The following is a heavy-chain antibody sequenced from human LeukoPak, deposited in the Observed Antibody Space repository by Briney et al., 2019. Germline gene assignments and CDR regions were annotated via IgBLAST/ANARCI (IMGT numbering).Heavy chain of an antibody. Sequence: GASVKVSCKASGGTFISYAISWVRQAPGQGLEWMGGIIPIFGTVNYAQKFQGRVAITADESTSTAYMELSSLRSEDTAVYYCARHRQGLPYDYWGQGTLVTVSS. CDR2: IIPIFGTV. CDR3: ARHRQGLPYDY. CDR1: GGTFISYA. J-gene: IGHJ4*02. D-gene: IGHD3-16*01. V-gene: IGHV1-69*13.